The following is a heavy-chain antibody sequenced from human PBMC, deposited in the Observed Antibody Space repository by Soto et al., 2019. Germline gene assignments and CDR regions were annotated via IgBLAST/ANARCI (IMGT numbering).Heavy chain of an antibody. CDR1: DYTFKSYN. CDR2: ISSSSTYI. Sequence: EVQLGESGGGLVKSGGSLRLSCVGSDYTFKSYNINWVRQAPGKGLEWVASISSSSTYISYAESVRGRFTLSRDNAKSSVYLQMNTLRAEDTALYYCAKAHTSSSYRFYAMDVWGQGTTVTVSS. D-gene: IGHD6-13*01. CDR3: AKAHTSSSYRFYAMDV. V-gene: IGHV3-21*06. J-gene: IGHJ6*02.